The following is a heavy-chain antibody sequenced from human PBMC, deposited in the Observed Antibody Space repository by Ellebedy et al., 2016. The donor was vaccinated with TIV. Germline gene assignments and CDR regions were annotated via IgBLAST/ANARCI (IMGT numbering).Heavy chain of an antibody. D-gene: IGHD5-12*01. CDR3: ASAARGSGAYESF. CDR2: INQGGSET. V-gene: IGHV3-7*01. CDR1: GFTFSRFW. Sequence: GESLKISCAASGFTFSRFWMDWVRQAPGKGLEWVATINQGGSETYYVDSVKGRFTISRDNSKNSLYLQMNSLRADDTALYYCASAARGSGAYESFWGQGTLVTVSS. J-gene: IGHJ4*02.